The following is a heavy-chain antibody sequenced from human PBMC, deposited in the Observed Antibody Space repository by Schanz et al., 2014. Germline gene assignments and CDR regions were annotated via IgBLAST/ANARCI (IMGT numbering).Heavy chain of an antibody. CDR2: ISGSGAST. Sequence: EVQLLESGGGLVQPGGSLRLSCATSGFSFSSYAINWVRQAPGKGLEWVSGISGSGASTYYADSVKGRFTISRDNAKRSLFLQMNSLRVEDTAVYFCVSQTGSPNYWGQGTLVTVSS. CDR1: GFSFSSYA. J-gene: IGHJ4*02. CDR3: VSQTGSPNY. V-gene: IGHV3-23*01. D-gene: IGHD6-13*01.